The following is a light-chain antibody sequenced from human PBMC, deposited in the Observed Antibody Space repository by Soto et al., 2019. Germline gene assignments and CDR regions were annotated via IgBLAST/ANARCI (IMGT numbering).Light chain of an antibody. CDR1: NSDVGSYNL. Sequence: QSVLTQPASVSGSPRQSITISCTGTNSDVGSYNLVSWFQQHPGKAPKLVIYEVTKRPSGVSDRFSGSKSGNTASLTISGLQAEDEADYYCFSYAGDSVYVFGTGTKLTVL. J-gene: IGLJ1*01. CDR3: FSYAGDSVYV. CDR2: EVT. V-gene: IGLV2-23*02.